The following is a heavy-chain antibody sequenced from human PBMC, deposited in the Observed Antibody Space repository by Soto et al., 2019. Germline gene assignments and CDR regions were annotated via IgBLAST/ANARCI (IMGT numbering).Heavy chain of an antibody. Sequence: ASVKVSCKASGYTFTSYGISWVRQAPGQGLEWMGWISSYNGNTNYAQKLQGRVTMTTDTSTSTAYMELRSLRSDDTAVYYCARGDVYDSSGTDYYGMDVWGQGTTVTVSS. CDR2: ISSYNGNT. V-gene: IGHV1-18*01. CDR3: ARGDVYDSSGTDYYGMDV. D-gene: IGHD3-22*01. CDR1: GYTFTSYG. J-gene: IGHJ6*02.